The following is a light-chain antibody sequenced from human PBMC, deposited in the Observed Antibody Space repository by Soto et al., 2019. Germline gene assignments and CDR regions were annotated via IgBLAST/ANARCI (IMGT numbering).Light chain of an antibody. J-gene: IGKJ1*01. CDR3: QQYSTWPRT. CDR1: RSVSTN. V-gene: IGKV3-15*01. Sequence: EVVMTQSPDTLSVSPGERVTLSCRASRSVSTNLAWYQQKLGQAPRLLIYGASTRATGIPARFSGSGSGTDFTLAITSLQSEDFAIYYCQQYSTWPRTFGQGTKVDIK. CDR2: GAS.